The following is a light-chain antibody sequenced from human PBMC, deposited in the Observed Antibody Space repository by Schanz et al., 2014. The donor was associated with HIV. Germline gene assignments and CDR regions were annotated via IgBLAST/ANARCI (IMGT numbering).Light chain of an antibody. CDR2: SNN. Sequence: QSVLTQPPSASETPGQRVTISCSGSSSNIGSNTVNWYQQLPGMAPKLLIYSNNQRPSGVPDLFSGSKSGTSASLAISGLQSEDEADYYCAAWDDSLNAAVFGGGTQLTVL. J-gene: IGLJ7*01. CDR3: AAWDDSLNAAV. CDR1: SSNIGSNT. V-gene: IGLV1-44*01.